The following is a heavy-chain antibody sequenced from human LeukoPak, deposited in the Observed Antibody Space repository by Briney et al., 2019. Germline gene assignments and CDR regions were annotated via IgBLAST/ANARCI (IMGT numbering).Heavy chain of an antibody. CDR1: GYTFTAFF. Sequence: ASVTVSCRPSGYTFTAFFIHWVRQPPGQGREWMGSINPKNGDTDSARKFQGRVTMTRNTSIKTAFMELTSLRPDDTSTYYCLVRGLGDLFSHWGQGTLVTVSS. V-gene: IGHV1-2*02. CDR2: INPKNGDT. J-gene: IGHJ4*02. D-gene: IGHD3-10*01. CDR3: LVRGLGDLFSH.